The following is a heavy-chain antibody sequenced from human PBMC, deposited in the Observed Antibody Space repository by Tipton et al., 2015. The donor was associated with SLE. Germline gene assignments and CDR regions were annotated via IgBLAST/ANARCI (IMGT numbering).Heavy chain of an antibody. Sequence: LRLSCTVSGGSISSYYWSWIRQPPGKGLEWIGYIYYSGSTNYSGSTNYNPSLKSRVTISLDTSKNQFSLKLSSVTAADTAVYYCARELGMVAFDIWGQGTMVTVSS. J-gene: IGHJ3*02. D-gene: IGHD7-27*01. CDR3: ARELGMVAFDI. CDR1: GGSISSYY. CDR2: IYYSGSTNYSGST. V-gene: IGHV4-59*01.